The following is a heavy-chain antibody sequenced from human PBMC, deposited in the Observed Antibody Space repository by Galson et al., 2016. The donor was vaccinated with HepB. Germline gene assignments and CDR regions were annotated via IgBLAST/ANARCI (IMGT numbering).Heavy chain of an antibody. D-gene: IGHD6-19*01. CDR1: GFTFSNSA. V-gene: IGHV3-48*02. Sequence: SLRLSCAASGFTFSNSAMDWVRQAPGKGLEWLSYIRTSSSVIHYADSLRGRFTISRDNSKNSLYLQLNGLRDEDTAVSYCAAAIIEVNHDPFDIGGQGTRVTVAS. CDR2: IRTSSSVI. CDR3: AAAIIEVNHDPFDI. J-gene: IGHJ3*02.